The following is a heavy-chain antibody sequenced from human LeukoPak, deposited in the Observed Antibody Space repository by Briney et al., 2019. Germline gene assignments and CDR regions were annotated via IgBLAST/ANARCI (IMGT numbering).Heavy chain of an antibody. J-gene: IGHJ4*02. CDR2: INSAGDVT. D-gene: IGHD1-1*01. CDR1: GFTFDDFA. CDR3: VKAMWRRNNWRFDS. Sequence: GGSLGLSCAASGFTFDDFALHWVRQAPGKGLEWVSLINSAGDVTYYADSVQGRFTFSRDNIKNSMYLQMNSVRTEDTALYCCVKAMWRRNNWRFDSSGQGTLVTVSS. V-gene: IGHV3-43*01.